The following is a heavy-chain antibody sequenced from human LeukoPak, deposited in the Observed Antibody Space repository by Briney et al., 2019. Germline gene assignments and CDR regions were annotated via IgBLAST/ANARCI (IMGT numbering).Heavy chain of an antibody. CDR3: AGFGELS. CDR2: INTDGSST. CDR1: GFTFSSYW. D-gene: IGHD3-10*01. Sequence: GGSLRLSCAASGFTFSSYWMHWVRQGPGKGLVWVSHINTDGSSTSYADSVKGRFTISRDNAKNTLYLQMNSLRAEDTAVYYCAGFGELSWGQGTLVTVSS. J-gene: IGHJ5*02. V-gene: IGHV3-74*01.